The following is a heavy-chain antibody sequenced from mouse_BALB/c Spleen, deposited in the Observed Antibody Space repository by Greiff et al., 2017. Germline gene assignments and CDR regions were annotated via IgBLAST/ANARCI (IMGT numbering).Heavy chain of an antibody. Sequence: EVKLVESGGGLVQPGGSRKLSCAASGFTFSSFGMHWVRQAPEKGLKWVAYISSGSSTIYYADTVKGRFTISRDNPKNTLFLQMTSLRSEDTAMYYCARITTTVYAMDYWGQGTSVTVSS. CDR3: ARITTTVYAMDY. V-gene: IGHV5-17*02. CDR2: ISSGSSTI. CDR1: GFTFSSFG. J-gene: IGHJ4*01. D-gene: IGHD2-4*01.